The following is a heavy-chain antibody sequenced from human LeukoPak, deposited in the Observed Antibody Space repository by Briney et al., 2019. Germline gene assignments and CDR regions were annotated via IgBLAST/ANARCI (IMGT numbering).Heavy chain of an antibody. CDR3: ARSPRAGVTPWFFDY. CDR2: MYYSGST. Sequence: SETLSLTCTVSGDSISNSYWSWIRQPPGKGLEWIGYMYYSGSTNYNPSLKSRVTTSMDTSENQFSLKLTSVTAAGTAVYYCARSPRAGVTPWFFDYWGQGTLVAVSS. V-gene: IGHV4-59*08. D-gene: IGHD3-10*01. CDR1: GDSISNSY. J-gene: IGHJ4*02.